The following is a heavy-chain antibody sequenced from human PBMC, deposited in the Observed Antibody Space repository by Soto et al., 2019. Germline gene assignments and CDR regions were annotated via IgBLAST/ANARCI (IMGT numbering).Heavy chain of an antibody. D-gene: IGHD3-22*01. V-gene: IGHV1-18*01. CDR3: ARDYHDYYDSSSFDY. J-gene: IGHJ4*02. CDR2: ISAYNGNT. CDR1: GYTFTSYG. Sequence: ASVKVSCKASGYTFTSYGISWVRQAPGQGLEWMGWISAYNGNTNYAQKLQGRVTMTTDTSTSTAYMELRNLRSDDTAVYYCARDYHDYYDSSSFDYWGQGTLVTVSS.